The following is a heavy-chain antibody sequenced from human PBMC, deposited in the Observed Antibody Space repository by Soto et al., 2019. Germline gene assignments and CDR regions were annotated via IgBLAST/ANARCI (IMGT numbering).Heavy chain of an antibody. CDR1: GFTFSSYA. V-gene: IGHV3-23*01. Sequence: EVQLLESGGGLVQPGGSLRLSCAASGFTFSSYAMSWVRPAPGTGLEWVSAISGSGGSTYYADSVKGRFTISRDNSKNTLYLQMNSLRAEDTAVYYCAKATYYYGSGRYYYFYYWGQGTLVTVSS. D-gene: IGHD3-10*01. CDR3: AKATYYYGSGRYYYFYY. J-gene: IGHJ4*02. CDR2: ISGSGGST.